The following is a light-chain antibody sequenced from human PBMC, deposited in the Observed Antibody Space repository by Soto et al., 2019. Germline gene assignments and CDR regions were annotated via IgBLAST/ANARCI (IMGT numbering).Light chain of an antibody. Sequence: ETVMTQSPSTLSVSPVEGSTLSFIASQSVSSNLAWYHQKPGQAPRLLIYGASSRATGIPDRFSGSGSGTDFTLTISRLEPEDFAVYYCQQYGSSPPLTFGGGTKVDI. CDR3: QQYGSSPPLT. J-gene: IGKJ4*01. CDR1: QSVSSN. V-gene: IGKV3-20*01. CDR2: GAS.